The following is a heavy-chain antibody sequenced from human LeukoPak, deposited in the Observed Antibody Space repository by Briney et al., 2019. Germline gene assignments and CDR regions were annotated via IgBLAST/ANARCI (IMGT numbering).Heavy chain of an antibody. Sequence: SETLSLTCTVSGGSISSSSYYWGWIRQPPGKGLEWIGSIYYSGSTYYNPSLKSRVTISVDTSRNQFSLKLNSVTAADTAVYYCAREMATNGAFDIWGQGTMVTVSS. CDR2: IYYSGST. D-gene: IGHD5-24*01. J-gene: IGHJ3*02. CDR3: AREMATNGAFDI. V-gene: IGHV4-39*07. CDR1: GGSISSSSYY.